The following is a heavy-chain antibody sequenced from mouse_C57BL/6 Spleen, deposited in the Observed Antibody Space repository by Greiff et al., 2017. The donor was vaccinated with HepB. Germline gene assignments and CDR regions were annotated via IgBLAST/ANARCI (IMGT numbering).Heavy chain of an antibody. Sequence: VHLVESGPGLVQPSQSLSITCTVSGFSLTSYGVHWVRQSPGKGLEWLGVIWSGGSTDYNAAFISRLSISKDNSKSQVFFKMNSLQADDTAIYYCARNSPYYYGSGDYYAMDYWGQGTSVTVSS. CDR3: ARNSPYYYGSGDYYAMDY. D-gene: IGHD1-1*01. J-gene: IGHJ4*01. CDR1: GFSLTSYG. CDR2: IWSGGST. V-gene: IGHV2-2*01.